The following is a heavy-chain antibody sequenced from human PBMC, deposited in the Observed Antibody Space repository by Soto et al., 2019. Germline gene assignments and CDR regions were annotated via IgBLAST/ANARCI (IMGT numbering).Heavy chain of an antibody. D-gene: IGHD3-22*01. CDR2: IYTSGST. Sequence: QVQLQESGPGLVKPSETLSLTCTVSGGSISSYYWSWIRQPAGKGLEWIGRIYTSGSTNYNPSLKSRGTMSVDTSKNQFSLKLSSVTAADTAVYYCARAARDYDSSGYYHDYWGQGTLVTVSS. J-gene: IGHJ4*02. CDR3: ARAARDYDSSGYYHDY. CDR1: GGSISSYY. V-gene: IGHV4-4*07.